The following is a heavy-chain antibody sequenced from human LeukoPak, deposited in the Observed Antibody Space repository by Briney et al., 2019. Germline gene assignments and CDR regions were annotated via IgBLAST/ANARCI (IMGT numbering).Heavy chain of an antibody. D-gene: IGHD3-10*01. CDR2: INQDGSET. CDR1: GFTFSSYA. V-gene: IGHV3-7*01. Sequence: GGSLRLSCAASGFTFSSYAMTWVRQAPGKGLEWLANINQDGSETYYAGSVRGRFTISRDNAKNSLYLQMNSLRAEDTAVYYCARPLSRYYYQSTGDGYWGRGTLVTVSS. CDR3: ARPLSRYYYQSTGDGY. J-gene: IGHJ4*02.